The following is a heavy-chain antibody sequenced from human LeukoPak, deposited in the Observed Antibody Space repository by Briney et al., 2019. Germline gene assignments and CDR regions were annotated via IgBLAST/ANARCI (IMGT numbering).Heavy chain of an antibody. CDR3: ARGHFNWALAMVRGVISWFDP. Sequence: SETLSLTCAVYGGSFSGYYWSWIRQPPGKGLEWIREINHSGSTNYNPSLKSRVTISVDTSKNQFSLKLSSVTAADTAVYYCARGHFNWALAMVRGVISWFDPWGQGTLVTVSS. CDR1: GGSFSGYY. J-gene: IGHJ5*02. D-gene: IGHD3-10*01. CDR2: INHSGST. V-gene: IGHV4-34*01.